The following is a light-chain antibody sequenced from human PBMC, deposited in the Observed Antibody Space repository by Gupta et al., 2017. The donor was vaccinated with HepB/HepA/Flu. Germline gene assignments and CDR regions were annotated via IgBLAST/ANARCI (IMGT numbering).Light chain of an antibody. J-gene: IGKJ2*01. CDR3: HQNAHFPYT. V-gene: IGKV4-1*01. CDR2: WAF. CDR1: QSVLYTSNRKNY. Sequence: DVVMTQSPDSLALSMGERHTITCKSSQSVLYTSNRKNYLHWYQQKQGQPPRLLIHWAFTRKSGVPDRFRGSVSGTGFTLAISSLQAEDVAVYYCHQNAHFPYTFGQGTYLEIK.